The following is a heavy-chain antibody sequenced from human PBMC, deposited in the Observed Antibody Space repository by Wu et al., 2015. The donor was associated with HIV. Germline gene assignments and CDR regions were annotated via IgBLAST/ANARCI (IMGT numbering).Heavy chain of an antibody. D-gene: IGHD3-10*01. V-gene: IGHV1-18*01. J-gene: IGHJ6*02. Sequence: QVQLVQSGAEVKKPGASVKVSCKASGYTFITSGINWVRQAPGQGLEWMGWIDAYNGNTNYAQNFQGRVTMTTDTSTSTAYMELRSLRFGDTAVYYCAREGPYYYGSGTNERMMGGMDVWGQGTTVTVSS. CDR1: GYTFITSG. CDR3: AREGPYYYGSGTNERMMGGMDV. CDR2: IDAYNGNT.